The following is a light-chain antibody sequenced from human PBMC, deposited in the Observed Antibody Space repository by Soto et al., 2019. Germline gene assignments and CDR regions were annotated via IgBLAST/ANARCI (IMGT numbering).Light chain of an antibody. V-gene: IGLV2-11*01. CDR1: SSDVGGYHY. CDR3: SSYAGSFWV. Sequence: QSALTQPRSVSGSPGQSVTISCTGTSSDVGGYHYVSWYQQHPGKAPKLMIYDVSKRPSGIPDRFSGSKSGNTASLTISGLQAEDEADYYCSSYAGSFWVFGGGTKLTVL. CDR2: DVS. J-gene: IGLJ3*02.